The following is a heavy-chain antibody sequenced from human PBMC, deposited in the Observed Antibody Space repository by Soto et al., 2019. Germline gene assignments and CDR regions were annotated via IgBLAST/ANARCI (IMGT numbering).Heavy chain of an antibody. CDR3: ARSQEVVVVPAAPIDY. CDR2: INPSGGST. Sequence: QVQLVQSGAEVKKPGASVKLSCKTSGYTFSNYYINWVRQAPGQGLQWMGRINPSGGSTSYAQKFQGRVTMTRVTSTSTVSMDLSSLRSEDTAVYFCARSQEVVVVPAAPIDYWGQGTLVTVSS. D-gene: IGHD2-2*01. V-gene: IGHV1-46*01. CDR1: GYTFSNYY. J-gene: IGHJ4*02.